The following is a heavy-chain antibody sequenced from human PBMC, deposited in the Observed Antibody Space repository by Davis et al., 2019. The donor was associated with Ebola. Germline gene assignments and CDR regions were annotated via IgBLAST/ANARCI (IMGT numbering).Heavy chain of an antibody. D-gene: IGHD6-19*01. CDR3: AKDLKGQWADNFDL. CDR2: ITGSSDLT. CDR1: GFTFSSYV. J-gene: IGHJ2*01. Sequence: PGGSLRLSCAASGFTFSSYVITWVRKAPGKGPEWVAGITGSSDLTTYADSVRGRFTISRDNSKNTLYLQMNRLRGEDTAIYYCAKDLKGQWADNFDLWGRGTLVTVSS. V-gene: IGHV3-23*01.